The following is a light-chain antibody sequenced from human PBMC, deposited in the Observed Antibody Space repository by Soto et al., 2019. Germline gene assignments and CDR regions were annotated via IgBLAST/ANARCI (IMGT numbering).Light chain of an antibody. CDR2: GAS. J-gene: IGKJ5*01. CDR3: QQYNNWPIT. V-gene: IGKV3-15*01. CDR1: QSVNNY. Sequence: EIVLTQSPGTLSLSPGERATLSCRASQSVNNYYLAWFQQKPGKAPRLLIYGASTRATSIPARFSGSGSGTEFTLTISSLQSEDFAVYYCQQYNNWPITFGQGARLEI.